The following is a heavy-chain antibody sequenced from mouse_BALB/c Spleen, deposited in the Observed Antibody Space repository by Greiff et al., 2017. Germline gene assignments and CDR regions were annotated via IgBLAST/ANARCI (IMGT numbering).Heavy chain of an antibody. CDR1: GFTFSSYG. Sequence: EVMLVESGGGLVQPGGSLKLSCAASGFTFSSYGMSWVRQTPDKRLELVATINSNGGSTYYPDSVKGRFTISRDNAKNTLYLQMSSLKSEDTAMYYCARGGCYIYYIDYWGQGTTLTVSS. CDR3: ARGGCYIYYIDY. CDR2: INSNGGST. D-gene: IGHD1-3*01. V-gene: IGHV5-6-3*01. J-gene: IGHJ2*01.